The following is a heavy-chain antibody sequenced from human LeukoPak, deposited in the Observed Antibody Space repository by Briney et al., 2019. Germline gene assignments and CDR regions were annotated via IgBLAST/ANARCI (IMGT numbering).Heavy chain of an antibody. CDR1: GGSIISSNW. Sequence: SETLSLTCAVSGGSIISSNWWSWVRQPPGKGLEWIGEIYHSGSTNYNPSLKSRVTISVDKSKNQFSLKLSSVTAADTAVYYCASSQGNDYGDYDYAFDIWGQGTMVTVSS. CDR3: ASSQGNDYGDYDYAFDI. J-gene: IGHJ3*02. CDR2: IYHSGST. V-gene: IGHV4-4*02. D-gene: IGHD4-17*01.